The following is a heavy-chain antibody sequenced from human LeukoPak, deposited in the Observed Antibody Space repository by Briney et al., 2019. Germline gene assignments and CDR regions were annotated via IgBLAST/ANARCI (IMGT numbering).Heavy chain of an antibody. Sequence: ASVKVSCKASGYTFTSYDINWVRQATGQGLEWMGWMNLNSGNTGYAQKFQGRVTMTRNTSISTAYMELSSLRSEDTAVYYCARGSTRKKYYYYGMDVWGQGTTVTVSS. D-gene: IGHD1-26*01. CDR2: MNLNSGNT. J-gene: IGHJ6*02. CDR3: ARGSTRKKYYYYGMDV. CDR1: GYTFTSYD. V-gene: IGHV1-8*01.